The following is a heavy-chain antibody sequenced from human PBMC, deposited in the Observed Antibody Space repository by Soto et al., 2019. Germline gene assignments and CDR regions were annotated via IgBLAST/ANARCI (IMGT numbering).Heavy chain of an antibody. V-gene: IGHV3-23*01. D-gene: IGHD6-13*01. CDR1: GFTFSSYA. J-gene: IGHJ4*02. Sequence: EVQLLESGGGLVQPGGSLRLSCAASGFTFSSYAMSWVRQAPGKGLEWVSAISGSGGSTYYADSVKGRFTISRDNSKNALYLQMNSLRAEVTAVYYCAKDVLVAAAGEHFDYWGQGTLVTVSS. CDR2: ISGSGGST. CDR3: AKDVLVAAAGEHFDY.